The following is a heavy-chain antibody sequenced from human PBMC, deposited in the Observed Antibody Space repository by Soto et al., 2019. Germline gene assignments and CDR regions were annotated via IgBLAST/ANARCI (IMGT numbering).Heavy chain of an antibody. CDR1: GITFSSYA. V-gene: IGHV3-23*01. D-gene: IGHD6-19*01. Sequence: GGSPRLSCAASGITFSSYAMSWFGQASGKELEWISTITGSGGSTFYTDSVKGRFTISRDNPKNTLYMQMNSLRAEDTAVYYCAKGLLSLSVAGTKEVVFAHWGQGSLVTVSS. CDR3: AKGLLSLSVAGTKEVVFAH. J-gene: IGHJ4*01. CDR2: ITGSGGST.